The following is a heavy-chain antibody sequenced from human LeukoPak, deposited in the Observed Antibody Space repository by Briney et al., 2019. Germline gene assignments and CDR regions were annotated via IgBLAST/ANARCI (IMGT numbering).Heavy chain of an antibody. CDR2: IYPGGGST. CDR1: GYILTELS. V-gene: IGHV1-46*01. CDR3: ARDNDFDY. Sequence: EASVKVSCKVYGYILTELSMHWVRQAPGQGLEWMGIIYPGGGSTSYAQKFQGRVTMTRDTSTSTVYMELSSLRSEDTAVYYCARDNDFDYWGQGTLVTVSS. D-gene: IGHD2-8*01. J-gene: IGHJ4*02.